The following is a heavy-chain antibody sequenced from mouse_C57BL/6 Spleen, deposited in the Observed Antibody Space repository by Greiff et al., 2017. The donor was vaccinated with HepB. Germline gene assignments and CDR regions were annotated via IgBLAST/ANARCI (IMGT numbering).Heavy chain of an antibody. Sequence: VQLQQSGPELVKPGASVKISCKASGYAFSSSWMNWVKQRPGKGLEWIGRIYPGDGDTNYNGTFKGKATLTADKSSSTAYMQLSSLTSEDSAVYFGASHYYGSSYDAIDYWGQGTSVTVSS. CDR2: IYPGDGDT. CDR3: ASHYYGSSYDAIDY. V-gene: IGHV1-82*01. J-gene: IGHJ4*01. D-gene: IGHD1-1*01. CDR1: GYAFSSSW.